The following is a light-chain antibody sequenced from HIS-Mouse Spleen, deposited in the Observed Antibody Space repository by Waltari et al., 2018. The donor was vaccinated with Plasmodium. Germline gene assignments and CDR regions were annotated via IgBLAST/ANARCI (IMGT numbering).Light chain of an antibody. J-gene: IGKJ5*01. CDR3: QQRSNWIT. CDR2: DAS. CDR1: QSVNSY. V-gene: IGKV3-11*01. Sequence: EIVLTQSPATLSLSPGERATLSCRAGQSVNSYLAWYQQKPGQAPRLLIYDASNRATGIPARFSGSGSGTDFTLTISSLEPEDFAVYYCQQRSNWITFGQGTRLEIK.